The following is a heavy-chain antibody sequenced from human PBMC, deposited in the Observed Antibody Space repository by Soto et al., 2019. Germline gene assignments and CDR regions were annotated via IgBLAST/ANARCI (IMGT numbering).Heavy chain of an antibody. CDR3: ARGRGSQNCYFGV. V-gene: IGHV1-69*01. CDR2: IVPLLGTA. D-gene: IGHD2-15*01. Sequence: QVQLVQSGAEVKKPGSSVKVSCKASGDIFSSYPFSWVRQAPGQGLEWMVGIVPLLGTADYAQKFQARVTITADDSTSTVYMELSSLRSDDTAVYYCARGRGSQNCYFGVWGRGTLVSVSS. J-gene: IGHJ2*01. CDR1: GDIFSSYP.